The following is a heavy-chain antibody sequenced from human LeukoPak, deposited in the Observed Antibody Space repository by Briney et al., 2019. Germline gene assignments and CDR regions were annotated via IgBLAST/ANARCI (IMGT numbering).Heavy chain of an antibody. Sequence: SETLSLTCAVYGGSFSGYYWSWIRQPPGKGLEWIGEINHSGSTNYNPSLKSRVTISVDTSKNQFSLKLSSVTAADTAVYYCARDTLTYYDSSGYHYDAFDIWGQGTMVTVSS. V-gene: IGHV4-34*01. D-gene: IGHD3-22*01. CDR2: INHSGST. CDR1: GGSFSGYY. J-gene: IGHJ3*02. CDR3: ARDTLTYYDSSGYHYDAFDI.